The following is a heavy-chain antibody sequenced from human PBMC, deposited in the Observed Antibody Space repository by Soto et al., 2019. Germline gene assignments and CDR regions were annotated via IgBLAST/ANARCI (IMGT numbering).Heavy chain of an antibody. Sequence: SETLSLTCTVSGGSVSSGSYYWSWIRQPPGKGLEWIGYIYYSGSTNYNPSLKSRVTISVDTSKNQFSLKLSSVTAADTAVYYCARVPLYVWGSYRSGGMDVWGQGTTVTVSS. V-gene: IGHV4-61*01. CDR1: GGSVSSGSYY. CDR2: IYYSGST. J-gene: IGHJ6*02. D-gene: IGHD3-16*02. CDR3: ARVPLYVWGSYRSGGMDV.